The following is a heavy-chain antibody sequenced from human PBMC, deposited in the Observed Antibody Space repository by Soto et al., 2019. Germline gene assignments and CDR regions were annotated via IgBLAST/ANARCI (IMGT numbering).Heavy chain of an antibody. J-gene: IGHJ4*02. CDR1: GYT. CDR3: ARVWYYDSSGYYAFDY. D-gene: IGHD3-22*01. V-gene: IGHV1-18*01. CDR2: ISAYDGQT. Sequence: ASVKVSCKAPGYTFSWVRQAPGQGLEWMGWISAYDGQTNYTKKFQGRVTMTTDTSSSTAYMELRSLRSDDTAVYYCARVWYYDSSGYYAFDYWGLGTLVTVSS.